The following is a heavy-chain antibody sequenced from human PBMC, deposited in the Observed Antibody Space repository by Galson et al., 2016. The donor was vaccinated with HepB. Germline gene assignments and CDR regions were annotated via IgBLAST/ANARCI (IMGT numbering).Heavy chain of an antibody. V-gene: IGHV2-5*02. CDR2: IYWDDDK. CDR3: AHRTPAGTVLDFDC. CDR1: GFSLSTSGVG. D-gene: IGHD1-14*01. Sequence: PALVKPTQTLTLACTFSGFSLSTSGVGVGWIRQPPGKALEWLALIYWDDDKRYSPSLKSRLTITKDTSRKQVVLTMTNMDPVDTATYYCAHRTPAGTVLDFDCWGPGTLVTVSS. J-gene: IGHJ4*02.